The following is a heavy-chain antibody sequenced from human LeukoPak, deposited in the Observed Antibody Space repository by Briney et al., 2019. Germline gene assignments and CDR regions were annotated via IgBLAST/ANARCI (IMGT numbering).Heavy chain of an antibody. D-gene: IGHD3-10*01. Sequence: GASVKVSCKASGYTFTGYYIHWVRQAPGQGLEWMGWFNPNSGDTNYAPKFQSRVTMTRDTSISTAYIELASLRSDDTAVYYCARDHHSGSGTYHHFNYWGQGTLVTVSS. J-gene: IGHJ4*02. CDR2: FNPNSGDT. CDR1: GYTFTGYY. CDR3: ARDHHSGSGTYHHFNY. V-gene: IGHV1-2*02.